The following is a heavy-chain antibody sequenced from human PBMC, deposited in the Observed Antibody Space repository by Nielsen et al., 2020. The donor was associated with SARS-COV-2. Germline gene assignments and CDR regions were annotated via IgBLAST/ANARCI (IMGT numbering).Heavy chain of an antibody. CDR3: ARDLFSKDHYPYYDSSAFDY. Sequence: VRQMPGKGLEWVSYISSSGSTIYYADSVKGRFTISRDNAKNSLYLQMNSLRAEDTAVYYCARDLFSKDHYPYYDSSAFDYWGLGTLVTVSS. D-gene: IGHD3-22*01. CDR2: ISSSGSTI. V-gene: IGHV3-48*03. J-gene: IGHJ4*02.